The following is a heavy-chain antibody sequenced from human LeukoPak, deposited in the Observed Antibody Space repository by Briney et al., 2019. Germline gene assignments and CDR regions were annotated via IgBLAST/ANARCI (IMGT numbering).Heavy chain of an antibody. V-gene: IGHV1-69*13. Sequence: SVKVSCKASGGTFSSYAIIWVRQAPGQGLEWMGGIIPIFGTANYAQKFQGRVTITADESTSTAYMELSSLRSEDTAVYYCARGQGPDYYDSSGYYKDWGQGTQVTVSS. CDR2: IIPIFGTA. J-gene: IGHJ4*02. CDR1: GGTFSSYA. CDR3: ARGQGPDYYDSSGYYKD. D-gene: IGHD3-22*01.